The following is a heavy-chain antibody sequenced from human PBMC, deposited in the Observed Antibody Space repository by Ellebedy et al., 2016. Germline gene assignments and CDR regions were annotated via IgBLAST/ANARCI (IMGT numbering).Heavy chain of an antibody. CDR2: IFHSGST. Sequence: GSLRLSXTVSGGPLSSGTYYWSWIRQPPGKGLEWIGYIFHSGSTNYNPSLKSRVTISVDTSKNEFSLNLSSVTAADTAVYYCARYSPVRGDFDYWGQGTLVSVSS. D-gene: IGHD1-26*01. CDR1: GGPLSSGTYY. CDR3: ARYSPVRGDFDY. V-gene: IGHV4-61*01. J-gene: IGHJ4*02.